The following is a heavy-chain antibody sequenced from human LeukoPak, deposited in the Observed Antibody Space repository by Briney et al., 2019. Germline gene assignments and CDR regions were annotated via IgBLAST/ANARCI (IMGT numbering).Heavy chain of an antibody. D-gene: IGHD5-24*01. V-gene: IGHV4-34*01. CDR1: GGPFSDYY. Sequence: SETLSLTCAVYGGPFSDYYWSWIRQPPGKGLEWTGKINHSGSTNYRPSLKSRVTISIDTSKNQFSLKLKSMTAADTAVYYCARGEGARDGYNYEGPFYFDYWGQGTLVTVSS. CDR3: ARGEGARDGYNYEGPFYFDY. J-gene: IGHJ4*02. CDR2: INHSGST.